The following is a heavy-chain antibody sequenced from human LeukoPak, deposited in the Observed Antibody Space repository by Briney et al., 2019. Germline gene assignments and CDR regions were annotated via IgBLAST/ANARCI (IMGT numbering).Heavy chain of an antibody. CDR3: VRQGRIVGATTLF. Sequence: SETLSLTCTVSGDSLSISSFYWGWIRQPPGRGLEWIASMYFSGTSYHNSSLKSRVTTSVDTSKNQFSLKINSVTAADTAVYYCVRQGRIVGATTLFWGQGTLVTVSS. CDR1: GDSLSISSFY. V-gene: IGHV4-39*01. CDR2: MYFSGTS. J-gene: IGHJ4*02. D-gene: IGHD1-26*01.